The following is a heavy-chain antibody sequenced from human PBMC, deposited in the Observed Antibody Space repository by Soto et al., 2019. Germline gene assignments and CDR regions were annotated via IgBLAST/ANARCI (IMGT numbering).Heavy chain of an antibody. D-gene: IGHD1-26*01. CDR3: ASSSGSYWQLDY. CDR2: INAGNGNT. J-gene: IGHJ4*02. CDR1: GYTFTSYA. Sequence: QVQLVQSGAEVKKPGASVKVSCKASGYTFTSYAMHWVRQAPGQRLEWMGWINAGNGNTKYSQKFQGRVTITWDTSASTAYMELSSLRSEDTAVYYCASSSGSYWQLDYWGQGTLVTVSS. V-gene: IGHV1-3*01.